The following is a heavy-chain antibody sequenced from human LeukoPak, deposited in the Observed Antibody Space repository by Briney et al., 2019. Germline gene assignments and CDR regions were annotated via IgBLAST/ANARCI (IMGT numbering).Heavy chain of an antibody. D-gene: IGHD6-19*01. Sequence: SETLSLTCNVSGGSIGHSSYYWGWIRQPPGRGLEWIGSIYYSGTTYYNPSLKSRVTISVDTSKNQFSLKLSSVTAADTAVYYCARPNYSSAWFLFDYWGQGTLVTVSS. J-gene: IGHJ4*02. CDR1: GGSIGHSSYY. CDR2: IYYSGTT. V-gene: IGHV4-39*01. CDR3: ARPNYSSAWFLFDY.